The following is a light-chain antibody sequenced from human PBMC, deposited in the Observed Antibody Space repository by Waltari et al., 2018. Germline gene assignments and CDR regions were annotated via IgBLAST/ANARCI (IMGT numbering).Light chain of an antibody. CDR1: PVAVTSGHF. J-gene: IGLJ3*02. Sequence: QAVVTQEPSVTVSPGGTVTLTCGSSPVAVTSGHFPYWFQQKPGQPPMTLIYDTSNKHSWTPARFSGSLLGDKAALTLSGAQPEDEAEYYCLLSYSGARWVFGGGTKLTVL. CDR2: DTS. V-gene: IGLV7-46*01. CDR3: LLSYSGARWV.